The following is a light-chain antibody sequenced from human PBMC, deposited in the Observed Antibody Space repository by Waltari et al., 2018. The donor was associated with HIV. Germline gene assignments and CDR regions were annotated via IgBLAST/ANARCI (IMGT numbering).Light chain of an antibody. V-gene: IGKV4-1*01. CDR3: QQYYSTPLT. CDR2: WAS. Sequence: DIVMTQSPDFLAVSLGERATINCKSSQSVLFISNNKNYLAWYQQKPGQPPKLLIYWASTRESGVPDRFSGSGSGTDFTLTISSLQAEDVAVYYCQQYYSTPLTFGGGTKVAIK. J-gene: IGKJ4*01. CDR1: QSVLFISNNKNY.